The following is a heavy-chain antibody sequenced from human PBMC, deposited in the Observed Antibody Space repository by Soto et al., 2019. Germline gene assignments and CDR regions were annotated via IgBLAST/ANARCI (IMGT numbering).Heavy chain of an antibody. Sequence: SVKVSCKASGGTFSSYTISWVRQAPGQRLEWMGRIIPILGIANYAQKFQGRVTITADKSTSTAYMELSSLRSEDTAVYYCARGITMVRPYYFDYWGQGTLVTVSS. CDR3: ARGITMVRPYYFDY. D-gene: IGHD3-10*01. V-gene: IGHV1-69*02. CDR1: GGTFSSYT. J-gene: IGHJ4*02. CDR2: IIPILGIA.